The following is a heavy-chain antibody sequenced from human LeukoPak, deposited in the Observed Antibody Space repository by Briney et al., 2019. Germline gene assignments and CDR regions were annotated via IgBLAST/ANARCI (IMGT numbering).Heavy chain of an antibody. V-gene: IGHV1-2*02. Sequence: ASVTVSFKASGYTFTVYYMHWVRQAPGQGLEWMGWINPNSGGTNYSQKFQGRVTISVDTSKNQFSLKLSSVTAADTAVYYCARLRGYSGYEGWFDPWGQGTLVTVSS. CDR2: INPNSGGT. CDR1: GYTFTVYY. J-gene: IGHJ5*02. CDR3: ARLRGYSGYEGWFDP. D-gene: IGHD5-12*01.